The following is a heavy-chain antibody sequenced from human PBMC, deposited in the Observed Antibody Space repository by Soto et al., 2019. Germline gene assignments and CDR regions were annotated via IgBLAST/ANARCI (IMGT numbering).Heavy chain of an antibody. CDR3: ARDQNWNYDYYYGMDV. Sequence: PSETLSLTCTVSGGSISSGDYYWSWIRQPPGKGLEWIGYIYYSGSTYYIPSLKSRVTISVDTSKNQFSLKLSSVTAADTAVYYCARDQNWNYDYYYGMDVWGQGTTVTVSS. CDR2: IYYSGST. D-gene: IGHD1-1*01. V-gene: IGHV4-30-4*01. CDR1: GGSISSGDYY. J-gene: IGHJ6*02.